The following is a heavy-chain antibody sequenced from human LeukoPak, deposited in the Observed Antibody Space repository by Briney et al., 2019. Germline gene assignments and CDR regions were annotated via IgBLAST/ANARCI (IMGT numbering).Heavy chain of an antibody. D-gene: IGHD4-17*01. J-gene: IGHJ4*02. Sequence: PGGSLRLSCVASGFTFSTYAMHWVRQAPGKGLEWVAVISFDGSNKYYADSVKGRFTISRDNSKNTLYLQMNSLRAEDTAVYYCAKEIYGDYQLDYWGQGTLVTVSS. CDR3: AKEIYGDYQLDY. CDR1: GFTFSTYA. V-gene: IGHV3-30-3*01. CDR2: ISFDGSNK.